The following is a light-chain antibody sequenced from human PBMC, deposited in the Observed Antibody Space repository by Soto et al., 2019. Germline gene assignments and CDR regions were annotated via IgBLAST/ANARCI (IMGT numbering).Light chain of an antibody. CDR3: QQANSFPLT. V-gene: IGKV1-12*01. CDR1: QVISSW. J-gene: IGKJ4*01. CDR2: AAF. Sequence: DIQMTQSPSSVSASVGDRVTITCRASQVISSWLAWYQQKPGKAPNLLIYAAFSLHSGVPSRFSGSGSGTDFTLTISSLQPEDFATYYCQQANSFPLTFGGGTKVDIK.